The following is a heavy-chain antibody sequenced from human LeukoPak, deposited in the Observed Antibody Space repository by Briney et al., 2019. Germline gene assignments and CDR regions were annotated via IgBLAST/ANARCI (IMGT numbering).Heavy chain of an antibody. J-gene: IGHJ6*02. CDR1: GFTFSSYG. D-gene: IGHD2-2*01. CDR2: ISYDGSNK. Sequence: PGGSLRLSCAASGFTFSSYGMHWVRQAPGKGLEWVAVISYDGSNKYYADSVKGRFTISRDNSKNTLYLQMNSLRAEDTAVYYCAKDYCRSTSCPYYYYGMDVWGQGTTVTVSS. V-gene: IGHV3-30*18. CDR3: AKDYCRSTSCPYYYYGMDV.